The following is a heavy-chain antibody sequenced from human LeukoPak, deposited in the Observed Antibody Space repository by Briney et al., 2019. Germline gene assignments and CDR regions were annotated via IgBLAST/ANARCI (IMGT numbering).Heavy chain of an antibody. J-gene: IGHJ3*02. CDR1: GFTFSSYW. V-gene: IGHV3-7*01. CDR3: ARESDYGAFDI. D-gene: IGHD3-16*01. Sequence: SGGSLRLSCAASGFTFSSYWMIWVRQAPGKGLEWVANIKQDGSEKYYVDSVKGRFTISRDNAKNSLYLQMNSLRAEDTAVYYCARESDYGAFDIWGQGTMVTVSS. CDR2: IKQDGSEK.